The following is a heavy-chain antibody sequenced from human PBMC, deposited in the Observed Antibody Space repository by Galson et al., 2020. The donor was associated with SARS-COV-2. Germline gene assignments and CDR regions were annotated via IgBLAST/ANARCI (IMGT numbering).Heavy chain of an antibody. CDR3: ARDVLAVAGHYYYYGMDV. J-gene: IGHJ6*02. V-gene: IGHV3-7*01. Sequence: GGSLRLSCAASGFTFSSYWMSWVRQAPGKGLEWVANIKQDGSEKYYVDSVKGRFTISRDNAKNSLYLQMNSLRAEDTAVYYCARDVLAVAGHYYYYGMDVWGQGTTVTVSS. CDR2: IKQDGSEK. CDR1: GFTFSSYW. D-gene: IGHD6-19*01.